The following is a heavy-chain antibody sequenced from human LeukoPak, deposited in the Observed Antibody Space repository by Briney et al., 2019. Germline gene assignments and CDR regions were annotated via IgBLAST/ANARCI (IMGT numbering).Heavy chain of an antibody. J-gene: IGHJ6*03. Sequence: ASVKVSCKASGYSFTSYYMYWVRQAPGQGLEWMGIINPYGGSTSYAQKFHGRVTMPKDMSTSTVYMDLSSLSSEDTAVYYCARVGGRYFDWLGLGLLYMDVWGKGTTVTVSS. D-gene: IGHD3-9*01. V-gene: IGHV1-46*01. CDR1: GYSFTSYY. CDR3: ARVGGRYFDWLGLGLLYMDV. CDR2: INPYGGST.